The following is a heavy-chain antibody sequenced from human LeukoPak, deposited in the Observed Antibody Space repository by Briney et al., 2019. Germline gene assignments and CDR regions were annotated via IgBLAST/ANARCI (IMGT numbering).Heavy chain of an antibody. V-gene: IGHV4-39*07. D-gene: IGHD2/OR15-2a*01. J-gene: IGHJ4*02. CDR2: IYYSGST. CDR3: ARDGISGDYFDY. CDR1: GGSISSSSYY. Sequence: SETLSLTCTVSGGSISSSSYYWGWIRQPPGKGLEWIGSIYYSGSTYYNPSLKSRVTISVDTSKNQFSLKLSSVTAADTAVYYCARDGISGDYFDYWGQGTLVTVSS.